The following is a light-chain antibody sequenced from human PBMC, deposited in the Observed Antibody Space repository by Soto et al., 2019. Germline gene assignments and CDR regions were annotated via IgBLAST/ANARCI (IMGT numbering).Light chain of an antibody. Sequence: QAVLTQPASVSGSLGQSITISCTGTSTDFGGQNYVSWYQQHPGRAPKLILYEVSNRPSGVSNRFSGSKSGNTASLTISGLQAEDVADYYCSSYTDVVTLEVFGPGSKVT. CDR3: SSYTDVVTLEV. J-gene: IGLJ1*01. CDR2: EVS. CDR1: STDFGGQNY. V-gene: IGLV2-14*01.